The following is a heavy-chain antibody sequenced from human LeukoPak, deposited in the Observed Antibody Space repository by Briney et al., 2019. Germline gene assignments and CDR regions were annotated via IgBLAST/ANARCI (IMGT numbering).Heavy chain of an antibody. CDR2: ISNNGDHT. D-gene: IGHD4-17*01. CDR3: VKATVTSSYFDYFDS. Sequence: GGSLRLSCSASGFSFSICSMHWVRQAPGKGLEYVSAISNNGDHTNYADSVKGRFTISRDNSKNTLYLQMSSLRPEDTAVYYCVKATVTSSYFDYFDSWGQGTRVTVSS. CDR1: GFSFSICS. V-gene: IGHV3-64D*09. J-gene: IGHJ4*02.